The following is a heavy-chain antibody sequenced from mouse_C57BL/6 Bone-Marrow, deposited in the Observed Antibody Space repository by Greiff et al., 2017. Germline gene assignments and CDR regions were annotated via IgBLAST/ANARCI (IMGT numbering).Heavy chain of an antibody. D-gene: IGHD1-1*01. CDR1: GFSFNTYA. Sequence: EVQLQQSGGGLVQPKGSLTFSCAASGFSFNTYAMNWVRQAPGQGLEWVARIRSKSNNYATSYADSVKDRFTISRDDSESRLYLQMNNLKTEDTAMYYCVRHDTTGAMYYWGQRTSVTVST. CDR3: VRHDTTGAMYY. CDR2: IRSKSNNYAT. J-gene: IGHJ4*01. V-gene: IGHV10-1*01.